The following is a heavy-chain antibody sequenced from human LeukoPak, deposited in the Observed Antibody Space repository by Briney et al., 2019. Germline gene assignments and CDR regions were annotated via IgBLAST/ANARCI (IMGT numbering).Heavy chain of an antibody. CDR2: IIPILGIA. V-gene: IGHV1-69*04. Sequence: ASVKISCKASGGTFSSDAFSRVRQAPGQGLEWMGRIIPILGIANYAQKFQGRVTITADKSTSTAYMELSSLRSEDTAVYYCARDGAGSGSFIDYWGQGTLVTVSS. CDR3: ARDGAGSGSFIDY. CDR1: GGTFSSDA. D-gene: IGHD3-10*01. J-gene: IGHJ4*02.